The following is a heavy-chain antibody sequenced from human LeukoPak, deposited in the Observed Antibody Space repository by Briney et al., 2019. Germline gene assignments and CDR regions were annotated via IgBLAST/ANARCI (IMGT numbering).Heavy chain of an antibody. CDR1: GFTFSSYG. Sequence: GGSLRLSCAASGFTFSSYGMHWVRQAPGKGLEWVAVIWYDGGNKYYADSVRGRFTFSRDNSKNTLYLQMNSLRAEDTAVYYCARDRVVLSSDYYFDYWGQGTLVTVSS. D-gene: IGHD3-22*01. CDR3: ARDRVVLSSDYYFDY. V-gene: IGHV3-33*08. CDR2: IWYDGGNK. J-gene: IGHJ4*02.